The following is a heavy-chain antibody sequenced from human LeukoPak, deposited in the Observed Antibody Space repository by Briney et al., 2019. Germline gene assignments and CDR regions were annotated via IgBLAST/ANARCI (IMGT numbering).Heavy chain of an antibody. CDR3: ATARITMVRGVIHYYYYCYMDV. D-gene: IGHD3-10*01. V-gene: IGHV1-24*01. CDR1: GCTLTELS. Sequence: GASVKVSCKVSGCTLTELSMHWVRQAPGKGLEWMGGFDPEDGETIYAQKFQGRVTMTEDTSTDTAYMELSSLRSEDTAVYYCATARITMVRGVIHYYYYCYMDVWGKGTTVTVSS. CDR2: FDPEDGET. J-gene: IGHJ6*03.